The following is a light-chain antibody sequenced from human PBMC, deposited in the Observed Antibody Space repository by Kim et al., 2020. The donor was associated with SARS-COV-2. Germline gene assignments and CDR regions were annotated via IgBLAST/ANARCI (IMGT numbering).Light chain of an antibody. CDR2: GTS. CDR3: LQHASHPLS. V-gene: IGKV1-17*03. Sequence: DIQMTQSPSAMSASVGDRVTITCRASQGINNNLAWFQQKPGKVPKRLIYGTSSLQSGVPSRFSGSGFGTEFTLTISSLQPEDFATYYCLQHASHPLSFGGGTKVDIK. J-gene: IGKJ4*01. CDR1: QGINNN.